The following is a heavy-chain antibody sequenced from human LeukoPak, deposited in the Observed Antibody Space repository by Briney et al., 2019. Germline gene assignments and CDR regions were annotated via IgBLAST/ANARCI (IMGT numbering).Heavy chain of an antibody. CDR1: GYTFTSYG. J-gene: IGHJ4*02. CDR3: ARLSVGPIAYSYFDY. Sequence: SVKVSCKASGYTFTSYGISWVRQAPGQGLEWMGGIIPIFGTANYAQKFQGGVTITADKSTSTAYMELSSLRSEDTAVYYCARLSVGPIAYSYFDYWGQGTLVTVSS. V-gene: IGHV1-69*06. D-gene: IGHD2-15*01. CDR2: IIPIFGTA.